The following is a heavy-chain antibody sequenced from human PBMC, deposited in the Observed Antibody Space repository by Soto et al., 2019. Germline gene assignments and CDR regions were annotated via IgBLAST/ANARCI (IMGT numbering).Heavy chain of an antibody. J-gene: IGHJ3*02. D-gene: IGHD2-21*02. V-gene: IGHV3-21*01. CDR1: GFTFSSYS. CDR2: ISSSSYI. CDR3: ARVAYCGGDCYTGHDAFDI. Sequence: PVGSLRLSCAASGFTFSSYSMNWVRQAPGKGLEWVSSISSSSYIYYADSVKGRFTISRDNAKNSLYLQMSSLRAEDTAVYYCARVAYCGGDCYTGHDAFDIWGQGTMVTVSS.